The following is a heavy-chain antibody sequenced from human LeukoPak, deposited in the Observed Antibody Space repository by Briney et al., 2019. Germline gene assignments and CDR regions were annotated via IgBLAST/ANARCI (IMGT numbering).Heavy chain of an antibody. Sequence: PGGSLRLSCAASGFTFSNAWMSWVRQAPGKGLEWVGRIKSKTGGGTTDYAAPVKGRFTISRDDSKSIAYLQMNSLKTEDTAVYYCTRDRPDYDFWSGSNWGQGTLVTVSS. J-gene: IGHJ4*02. CDR1: GFTFSNAW. CDR2: IKSKTGGGTT. V-gene: IGHV3-15*01. CDR3: TRDRPDYDFWSGSN. D-gene: IGHD3-3*01.